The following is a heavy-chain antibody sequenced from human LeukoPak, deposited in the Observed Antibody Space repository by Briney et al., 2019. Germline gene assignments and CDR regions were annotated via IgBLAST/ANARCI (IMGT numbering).Heavy chain of an antibody. V-gene: IGHV1-2*02. J-gene: IGHJ4*02. CDR1: GYTFTGYY. CDR2: INPNSGGT. CDR3: ARDLLQPDLGATDGNDY. D-gene: IGHD1-26*01. Sequence: ASVKVSCKASGYTFTGYYIHWVGQAPGQGLEWMGWINPNSGGTNYAQKFQGRVTMTRDTSTSTVYMELSSLRSEDTAVYYCARDLLQPDLGATDGNDYWGQGTLVTVSS.